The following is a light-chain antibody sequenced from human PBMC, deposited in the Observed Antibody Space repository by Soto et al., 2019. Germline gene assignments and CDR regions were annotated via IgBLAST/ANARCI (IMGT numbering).Light chain of an antibody. V-gene: IGKV3-20*01. J-gene: IGKJ4*01. CDR3: QQYGSSPLT. Sequence: IVLTQSPGTLSLSPGERATLSCRVSQNLYNNYLAWYQQKPGQAPRVLIYGASTRAAGIPDRFSGSGSGTDFTLTISRLEPEDFAVYYCQQYGSSPLTFGGGTKVDIK. CDR2: GAS. CDR1: QNLYNNY.